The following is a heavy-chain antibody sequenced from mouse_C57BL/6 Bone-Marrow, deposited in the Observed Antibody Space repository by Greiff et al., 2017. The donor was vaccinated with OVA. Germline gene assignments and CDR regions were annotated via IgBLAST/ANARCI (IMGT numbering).Heavy chain of an antibody. D-gene: IGHD1-1*01. Sequence: QVQLKESGPELVKPGASVKISCKASGYAFSSSWMNWVKQRPGKGLEWIGRIYPGDGDTNYNGKFKGKATLTADKSSSTAYMQLSSLTSEDSAVYVCARGGGTTDDFDYWGQGTTLTVSS. V-gene: IGHV1-82*01. CDR1: GYAFSSSW. J-gene: IGHJ2*01. CDR3: ARGGGTTDDFDY. CDR2: IYPGDGDT.